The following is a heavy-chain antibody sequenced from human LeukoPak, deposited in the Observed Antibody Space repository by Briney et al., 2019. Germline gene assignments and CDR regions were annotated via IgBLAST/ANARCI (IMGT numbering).Heavy chain of an antibody. D-gene: IGHD3-10*01. J-gene: IGHJ4*02. CDR2: ISSSSSYI. CDR3: ATDDYYGSGSYLDY. Sequence: GGSLRLSCAASGFTFSSYSMNWVRQAPGKGLEWVSSISSSSSYIYYADSVKGRFTISRDNSKNTLYLQMNSLRAEDTAVYYCATDDYYGSGSYLDYWGQGTLVTVSS. V-gene: IGHV3-21*01. CDR1: GFTFSSYS.